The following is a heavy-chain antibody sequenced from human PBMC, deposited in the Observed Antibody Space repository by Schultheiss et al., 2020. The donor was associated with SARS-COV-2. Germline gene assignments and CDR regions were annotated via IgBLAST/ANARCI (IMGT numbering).Heavy chain of an antibody. J-gene: IGHJ3*02. D-gene: IGHD1-1*01. Sequence: GESLKISCAASGFTVSSNYMSWVRQATGKGLEWVSAIGTAGDTYYPGSVKGRFTISRENAKNSLYLQMNSLRAEDTAVYYCARSDWNGAFDIWGQGTMVTVSS. CDR2: IGTAGDT. CDR1: GFTVSSNY. V-gene: IGHV3-13*01. CDR3: ARSDWNGAFDI.